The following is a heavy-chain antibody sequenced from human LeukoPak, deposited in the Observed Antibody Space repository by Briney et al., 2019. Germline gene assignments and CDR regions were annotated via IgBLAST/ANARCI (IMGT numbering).Heavy chain of an antibody. V-gene: IGHV3-53*01. CDR1: GFTVSSNY. D-gene: IGHD3-3*01. CDR2: IYSGGST. Sequence: GGSLRLSCAASGFTVSSNYMSWVRQAPGKGLEWVSVIYSGGSTYYADSVKGRFTISRDNSKNTLYLQMNSLRAEDTAVYYCAREVRRITIFGVVSRWFDPWGQGTLVTVSS. CDR3: AREVRRITIFGVVSRWFDP. J-gene: IGHJ5*02.